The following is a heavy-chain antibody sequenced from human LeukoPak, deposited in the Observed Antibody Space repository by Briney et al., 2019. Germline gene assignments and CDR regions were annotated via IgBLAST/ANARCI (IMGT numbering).Heavy chain of an antibody. CDR1: GFTFDDYA. V-gene: IGHV3-9*01. J-gene: IGHJ4*02. CDR3: VRIDY. CDR2: ISWNSGSI. Sequence: GGSLRLSCAASGFTFDDYAMHWVRQAPGKGLEWVSGISWNSGSIGYADSVKGRFTISRDNAKNPLYLQMNSLRAEDTALYYCVRIDYWGQGTLVTVSS.